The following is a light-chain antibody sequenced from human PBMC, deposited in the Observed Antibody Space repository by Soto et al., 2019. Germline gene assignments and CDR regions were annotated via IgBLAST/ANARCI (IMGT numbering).Light chain of an antibody. Sequence: ENVLTPSPGTLSLSPGERATLSCRASQSIGSSYLAWYQQKPCHAPRLIIYGTSNRATGIPDRFSGSGSGTAFPRTISILEPGDLAVDYFQQFGSSLLTLGQVTKVEI. CDR2: GTS. J-gene: IGKJ1*01. CDR3: QQFGSSLLT. V-gene: IGKV3-20*01. CDR1: QSIGSSY.